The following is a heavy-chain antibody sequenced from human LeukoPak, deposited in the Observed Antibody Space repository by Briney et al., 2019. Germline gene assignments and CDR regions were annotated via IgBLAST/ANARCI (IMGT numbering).Heavy chain of an antibody. CDR1: GYTFNDFY. V-gene: IGHV1-2*02. CDR3: ARDGAEMAATFSI. D-gene: IGHD5-24*01. CDR2: INPVSGGT. Sequence: ASVKVFCKASGYTFNDFYIHWVGQAPRQGLEWVGWINPVSGGTNYAPKFQDRVTMTRDTSTFTSYMEVTGLTSDDTAVYYCARDGAEMAATFSIWGQGTLVTVSS. J-gene: IGHJ4*02.